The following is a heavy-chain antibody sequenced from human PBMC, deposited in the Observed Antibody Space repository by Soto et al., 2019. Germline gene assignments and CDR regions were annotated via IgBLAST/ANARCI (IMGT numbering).Heavy chain of an antibody. J-gene: IGHJ4*02. V-gene: IGHV3-21*04. Sequence: GGSLRLSCAASGFTFSSYSMNWVRQAPGKGLEWVSSISSSSSYIYYADSVKGRFTISRDNSKNTVHLQMNSLRAEDTAVYYCAKDSRIAVAGTSVYWGQGTQVTVSS. CDR1: GFTFSSYS. CDR2: ISSSSSYI. D-gene: IGHD6-19*01. CDR3: AKDSRIAVAGTSVY.